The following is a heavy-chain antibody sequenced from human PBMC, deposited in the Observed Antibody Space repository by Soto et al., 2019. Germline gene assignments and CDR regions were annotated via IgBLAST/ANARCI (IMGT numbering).Heavy chain of an antibody. J-gene: IGHJ6*03. Sequence: EVQLVXSGGGLVKPGGSLRLSCAASGFTFSSYSMNWVRQAPGKGLEWVSSISSSSSYIYYADSVKGRFTXXXXXAKXXXXXXXXXXXXXXXXXXXCXGGXSGSLRYYYMDVWGKGTTVTVSS. CDR1: GFTFSSYS. V-gene: IGHV3-21*01. D-gene: IGHD3-10*01. CDR2: ISSSSSYI. CDR3: XGGXSGSLRYYYMDV.